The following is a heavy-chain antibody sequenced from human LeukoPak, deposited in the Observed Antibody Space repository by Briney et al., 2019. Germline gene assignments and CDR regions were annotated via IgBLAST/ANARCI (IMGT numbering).Heavy chain of an antibody. Sequence: GESLKISCKGSGYSFTSYWIGWVRQMPGKGLEWMGVIYPGDSDTRYSPSFQGQVTLSADKSINPAYLQWSSLKASDTAMYYCARLAKTRRDWFDPWGQGTLVTVSS. CDR1: GYSFTSYW. CDR2: IYPGDSDT. D-gene: IGHD3-3*02. V-gene: IGHV5-51*01. J-gene: IGHJ5*02. CDR3: ARLAKTRRDWFDP.